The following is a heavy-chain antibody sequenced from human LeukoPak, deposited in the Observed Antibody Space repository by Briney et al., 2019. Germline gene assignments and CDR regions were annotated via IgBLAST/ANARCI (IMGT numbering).Heavy chain of an antibody. J-gene: IGHJ4*02. D-gene: IGHD4-23*01. CDR2: IYHNGAT. CDR3: VRNAGNSDYDS. CDR1: GDSISNRNC. Sequence: SETLSLTCTVSGDSISNRNCWTWVRQPPGKGLEWIGEIYHNGATNYKPSLKSRVTMSLDKSKDQFSLKLNSVTAADTAVYYCVRNAGNSDYDSWGQGTLVTVSS. V-gene: IGHV4-4*02.